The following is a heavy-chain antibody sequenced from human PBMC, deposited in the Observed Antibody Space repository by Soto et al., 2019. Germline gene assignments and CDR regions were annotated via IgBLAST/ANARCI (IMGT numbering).Heavy chain of an antibody. D-gene: IGHD3-22*01. Sequence: GESLKISCKGSGYSFTSYWISWVRQMPGKGLEWMGRIDPSDSYTNYSPSFQGHVTISADKSISTAYLQWSSLKASDTAMYYCATLTEYYYPSSGAEGSYYYYGMDVLGQGTTVTVSS. CDR3: ATLTEYYYPSSGAEGSYYYYGMDV. CDR1: GYSFTSYW. J-gene: IGHJ6*02. V-gene: IGHV5-10-1*01. CDR2: IDPSDSYT.